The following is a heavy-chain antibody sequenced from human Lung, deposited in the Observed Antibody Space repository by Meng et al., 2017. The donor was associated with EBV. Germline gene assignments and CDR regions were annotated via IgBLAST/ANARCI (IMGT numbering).Heavy chain of an antibody. D-gene: IGHD3-10*01. CDR2: INPNSGGT. CDR3: ARSSGSGSSYDY. Sequence: QGQRVQSGAEGKKPGAPVKDSCKASGYTFTGYYMHWVRQAPGQGLEWMGRINPNSGGTNYAQKFQGRVTMTRDTSISTAYMELSRLRSDDTAVYYCARSSGSGSSYDYWGQGTLVTVSS. J-gene: IGHJ4*02. CDR1: GYTFTGYY. V-gene: IGHV1-2*06.